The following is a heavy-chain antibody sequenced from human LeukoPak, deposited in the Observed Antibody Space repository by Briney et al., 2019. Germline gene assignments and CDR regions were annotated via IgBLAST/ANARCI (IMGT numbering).Heavy chain of an antibody. CDR1: GGSISSSSYY. CDR2: IYYSGST. J-gene: IGHJ4*02. Sequence: SETLSLTCTVSGGSISSSSYYWGWIRQPPGKGLEWIGSIYYSGSTNYNPSLKSRVTISVDTSKNQFSLKLSSVTAADTAVYYCARGRGGFAYWGQGTLVTVSS. V-gene: IGHV4-39*07. CDR3: ARGRGGFAY.